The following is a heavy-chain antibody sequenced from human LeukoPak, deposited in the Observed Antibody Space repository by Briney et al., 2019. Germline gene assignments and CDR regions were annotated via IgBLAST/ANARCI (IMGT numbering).Heavy chain of an antibody. V-gene: IGHV3-23*01. Sequence: GGTLRLSCAASGFTFSSYGMSWVRQAPGKGLEWVSAISGSGGSTYYADSAKGRFTISRDNSKNTLYLQMNSLRAEDTAVYYCAKRYGSGSYYMDVWGKGTTVTISS. CDR3: AKRYGSGSYYMDV. J-gene: IGHJ6*03. CDR2: ISGSGGST. CDR1: GFTFSSYG. D-gene: IGHD3-10*01.